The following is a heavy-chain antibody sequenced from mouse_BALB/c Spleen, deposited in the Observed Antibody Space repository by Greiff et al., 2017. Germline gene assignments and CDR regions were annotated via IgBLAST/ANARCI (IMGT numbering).Heavy chain of an antibody. CDR2: INPSTGYT. J-gene: IGHJ4*01. V-gene: IGHV1-7*01. Sequence: VKVVESGAELAKPGASVKMSCKASGYTFTSYWMHWVKQMPGQGLEWIGYINPSTGYTEYNQKYKDKATFTADKSSSTAYMQLSSLTSEDSAVYYCARLLRSYAMDYWGQGTSVTVSS. CDR1: GYTFTSYW. CDR3: ARLLRSYAMDY. D-gene: IGHD1-1*01.